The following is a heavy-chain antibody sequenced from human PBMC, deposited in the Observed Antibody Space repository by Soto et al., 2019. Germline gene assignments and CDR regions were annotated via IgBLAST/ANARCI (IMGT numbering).Heavy chain of an antibody. V-gene: IGHV1-3*01. CDR3: ASDYGSNWRL. CDR2: INAGNGNT. D-gene: IGHD6-19*01. CDR1: GFVSTNHN. Sequence: QAHLVQSGAEVKMPGDSVQVSCKASGFVSTNHNFHWVRQAPGQSLERMGRINAGNGNTQYSQNFQGRVTFTSDPSASTEFMELTNLRFEDRAMYYCASDYGSNWRLWGQGTLVSVSS. J-gene: IGHJ4*02.